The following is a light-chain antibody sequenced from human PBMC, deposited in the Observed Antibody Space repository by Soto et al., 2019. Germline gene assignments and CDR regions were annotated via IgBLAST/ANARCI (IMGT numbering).Light chain of an antibody. CDR1: QSVSSN. J-gene: IGKJ1*01. V-gene: IGKV3-15*01. CDR2: GAS. Sequence: EIVMTQSPATLSVSPGERATLSCRASQSVSSNLAWYQQKPGQAPRIFIYGASTRATGIPARFSGSGSGTEFTLTIRSLQPEDFATYYCQQYNTYSTFGQGTKVDIK. CDR3: QQYNTYST.